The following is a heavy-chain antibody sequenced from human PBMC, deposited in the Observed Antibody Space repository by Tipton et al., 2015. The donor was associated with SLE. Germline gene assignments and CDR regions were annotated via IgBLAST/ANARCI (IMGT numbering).Heavy chain of an antibody. D-gene: IGHD3-3*02. Sequence: SLRLSCAASGFTFSTYGMSWVRQAPGKGLEWVSGINWNGGSTGYADSVKGRFTISRENAKNSLYLQMNSLRAEDTALYYCARAHFWSGHFDYWGQGTLVTVSS. CDR1: GFTFSTYG. CDR2: INWNGGST. J-gene: IGHJ4*02. V-gene: IGHV3-20*04. CDR3: ARAHFWSGHFDY.